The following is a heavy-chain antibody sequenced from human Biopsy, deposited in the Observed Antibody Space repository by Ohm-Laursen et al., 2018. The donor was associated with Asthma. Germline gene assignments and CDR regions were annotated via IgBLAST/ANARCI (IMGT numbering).Heavy chain of an antibody. Sequence: SETLSLTCTVSGGSIRSHDWTWIRLPPGKGLEYIGDVSHTGSTNYNPSPKSRVTMSLDTSKSQFSLRLTSVTPADTAVYYCARLADCSWGACYSYGWFDPWGQGTRVTVSS. J-gene: IGHJ5*02. V-gene: IGHV4-59*11. CDR3: ARLADCSWGACYSYGWFDP. CDR1: GGSIRSHD. CDR2: VSHTGST. D-gene: IGHD2-15*01.